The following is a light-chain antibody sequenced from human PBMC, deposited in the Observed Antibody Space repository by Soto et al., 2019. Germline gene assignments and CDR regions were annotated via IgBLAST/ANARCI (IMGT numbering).Light chain of an antibody. CDR2: EVS. CDR3: CSYAGSSTVV. Sequence: QSVLTQPASVSGSPGQSITISCTGTSSDVGNYNLVSWYQQHPGNAPKLMIYEVSKRPSGLSNRFSGSKSGNTASLTISGRQAEDEADYYCCSYAGSSTVVFGGGTKVTVL. J-gene: IGLJ2*01. V-gene: IGLV2-23*02. CDR1: SSDVGNYNL.